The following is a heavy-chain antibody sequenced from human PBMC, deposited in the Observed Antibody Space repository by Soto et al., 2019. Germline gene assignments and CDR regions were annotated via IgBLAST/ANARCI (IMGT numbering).Heavy chain of an antibody. CDR2: VDHRGST. Sequence: PSETLSLTCVVSGESFSGYYWSWIRQTPGMGLEWIGEVDHRGSTTYNPSLKNRASISIDSSKNLFSLELTSETVADTALYFCARYEYGNSLYGVDVWGQGTRVTVSS. CDR1: GESFSGYY. V-gene: IGHV4-34*01. CDR3: ARYEYGNSLYGVDV. D-gene: IGHD1-7*01. J-gene: IGHJ6*02.